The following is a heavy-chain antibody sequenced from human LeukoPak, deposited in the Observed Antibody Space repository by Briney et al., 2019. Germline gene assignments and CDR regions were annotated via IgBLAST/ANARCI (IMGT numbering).Heavy chain of an antibody. CDR2: ISWNSGSI. D-gene: IGHD5-18*01. J-gene: IGHJ5*02. CDR1: GFTFDDYA. CDR3: AKGTGYSYGNNWFDP. V-gene: IGHV3-9*01. Sequence: GGSLRPSCAASGFTFDDYAMHWVRQVPGKGLEWVSGISWNSGSIGYAASVTGRFTISRDNAKNSLYLQMNSLRAEDTALYYCAKGTGYSYGNNWFDPWGQGTLVTVSS.